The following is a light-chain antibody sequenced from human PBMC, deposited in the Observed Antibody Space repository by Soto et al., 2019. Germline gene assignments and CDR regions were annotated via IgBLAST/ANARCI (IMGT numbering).Light chain of an antibody. Sequence: QSVLTQPASVSGSPGQSITISCTGTTSDVGGYDYVSWYQHHPGKGPKLMIYDVSNRPSGVSNRFSGSKSGNTASMTISGLQAEDEADYYCSSYASSSLYVFGTGTKVTVL. CDR1: TSDVGGYDY. J-gene: IGLJ1*01. CDR2: DVS. V-gene: IGLV2-14*03. CDR3: SSYASSSLYV.